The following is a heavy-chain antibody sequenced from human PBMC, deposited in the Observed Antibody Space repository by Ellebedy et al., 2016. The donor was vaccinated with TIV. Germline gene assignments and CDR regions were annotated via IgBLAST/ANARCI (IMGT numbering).Heavy chain of an antibody. D-gene: IGHD5-12*01. CDR2: INPSGGST. CDR1: GYTFTSYY. V-gene: IGHV1-46*01. Sequence: AASVKVSCKASGYTFTSYYMHWVRQAPGHGLEWRGIINPSGGSTGYAQKFQGRITVTKDTSTSTVYMELSSLRSEDTAVYYCAREISSGDDRRCFDYWGQGTLVTFSS. J-gene: IGHJ4*02. CDR3: AREISSGDDRRCFDY.